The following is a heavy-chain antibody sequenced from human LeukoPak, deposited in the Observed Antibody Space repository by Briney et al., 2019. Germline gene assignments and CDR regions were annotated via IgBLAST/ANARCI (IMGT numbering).Heavy chain of an antibody. CDR1: GFTFSSYG. J-gene: IGHJ4*02. V-gene: IGHV3-30*18. Sequence: GRSLRLSCAASGFTFSSYGMHWVRQAPGKGLEWVAVISHDGSNKYYADSVKGRFTISRDNSKNTLYLQMNSLRAEDTAVYYCAKGITMVRGPEPNFDYWGQGTLVTVSS. CDR3: AKGITMVRGPEPNFDY. CDR2: ISHDGSNK. D-gene: IGHD3-10*01.